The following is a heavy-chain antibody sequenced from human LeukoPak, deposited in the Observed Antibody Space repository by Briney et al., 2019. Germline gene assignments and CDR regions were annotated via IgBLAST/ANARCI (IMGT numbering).Heavy chain of an antibody. V-gene: IGHV1-18*01. D-gene: IGHD6-19*01. CDR2: ISAYNGNT. J-gene: IGHJ5*02. Sequence: ASVKVSCKASGYTFTSYGISWARQAPGQGLEWMGWISAYNGNTNYAQKLQGRVAMTTDTSTSTAYMELRSLRSDDTAVYYCARSQGSSGWYWFDPWGQGTLVTVSS. CDR3: ARSQGSSGWYWFDP. CDR1: GYTFTSYG.